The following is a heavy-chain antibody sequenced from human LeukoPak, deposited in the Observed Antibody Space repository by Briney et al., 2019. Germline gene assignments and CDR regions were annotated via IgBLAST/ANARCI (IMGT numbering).Heavy chain of an antibody. Sequence: PGGSLRLSCAASGFTFSSYWIHWVRQAPGKGLEWVSAISGSGGSTYYADSVKGRFTISRDNSKNTLYLQMNSLRAEDTAVYYCAKYYYDSSGYNWFDPWGQGTLVTVSS. CDR3: AKYYYDSSGYNWFDP. CDR1: GFTFSSYW. J-gene: IGHJ5*02. CDR2: ISGSGGST. V-gene: IGHV3-23*01. D-gene: IGHD3-22*01.